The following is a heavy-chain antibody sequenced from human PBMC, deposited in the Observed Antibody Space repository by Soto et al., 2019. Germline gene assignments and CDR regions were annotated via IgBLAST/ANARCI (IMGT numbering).Heavy chain of an antibody. Sequence: PSDTLSLTCSFYVLSFIGYYCSLILQPPVKGLEWIVEINHSGSTNYNPSLKSRVTISVDTSKNQFSLKLSSVTAADKAVYYCERGRWEISRWLDQWGKGHMVTVSS. CDR3: ERGRWEISRWLDQ. V-gene: IGHV4-34*01. J-gene: IGHJ5*02. CDR1: VLSFIGYY. CDR2: INHSGST. D-gene: IGHD1-26*01.